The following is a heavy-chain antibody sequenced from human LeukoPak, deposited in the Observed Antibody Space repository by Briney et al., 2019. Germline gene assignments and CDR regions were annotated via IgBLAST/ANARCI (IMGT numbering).Heavy chain of an antibody. D-gene: IGHD6-6*01. CDR1: GFTFSSYA. J-gene: IGHJ6*03. CDR3: ARSGLAARVYYYYYMDV. V-gene: IGHV3-30-3*01. Sequence: GGSLRLSCAASGFTFSSYAMHWVRQAPGKGLEWVAVISYDGSNKYYADSVKGRFTISRDNSKNTLYLQMNSLRAEDTAVYYCARSGLAARVYYYYYMDVWGKGTTVTVSS. CDR2: ISYDGSNK.